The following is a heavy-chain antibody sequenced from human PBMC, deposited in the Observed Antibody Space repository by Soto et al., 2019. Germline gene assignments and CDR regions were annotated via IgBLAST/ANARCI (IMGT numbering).Heavy chain of an antibody. CDR1: GFTFSSYG. CDR3: ARALPCGDYAFFDPYFDY. CDR2: IWYDGSNK. J-gene: IGHJ4*02. Sequence: XGSLRLSCSAAGFTFSSYGMHWVRQAPGKGLDWVAVIWYDGSNKCYADSVKGRFTISRENSKNALYLQMSSLSAEDAAVYYCARALPCGDYAFFDPYFDYWGQGTLVTVSS. D-gene: IGHD3-3*01. V-gene: IGHV3-33*01.